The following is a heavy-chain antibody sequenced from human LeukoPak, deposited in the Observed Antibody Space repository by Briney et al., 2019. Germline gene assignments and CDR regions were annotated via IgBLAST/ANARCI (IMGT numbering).Heavy chain of an antibody. CDR3: ARHFHSAWFGF. J-gene: IGHJ4*02. Sequence: GESLKISCKCSGFDFTAYGIAWARQMPGKGLEWMGNIYPGGSNGRYSPSFQGQVTMSADKSITTVYLQWSSLKASDTATYYCARHFHSAWFGFWGQGSLVTVSS. D-gene: IGHD5-18*01. V-gene: IGHV5-51*01. CDR1: GFDFTAYG. CDR2: IYPGGSNG.